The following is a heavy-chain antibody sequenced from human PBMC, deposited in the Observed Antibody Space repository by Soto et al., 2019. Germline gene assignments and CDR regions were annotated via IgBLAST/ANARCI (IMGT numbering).Heavy chain of an antibody. D-gene: IGHD3-9*01. V-gene: IGHV4-34*01. Sequence: SETLSLTCAVYGGSFSGYYWSWIRQPPGKGLEWIGEINHSGSTNHNPSLKSRVTISVDTSKNQFSLKLSSVTAADTAVYYCAAIFSARHYYMDVWGKGTTVTVSS. CDR1: GGSFSGYY. CDR3: AAIFSARHYYMDV. CDR2: INHSGST. J-gene: IGHJ6*03.